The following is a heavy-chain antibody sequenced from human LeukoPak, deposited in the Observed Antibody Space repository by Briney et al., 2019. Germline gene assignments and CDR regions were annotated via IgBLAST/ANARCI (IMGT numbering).Heavy chain of an antibody. J-gene: IGHJ4*02. D-gene: IGHD3-10*01. Sequence: RASVKVSCKASGGTFSSYAISWGRQAPGQGLEWMGRIIPIFGTANYAQKFQGRVTITTDESTSTAYMELSSLRSEDTAVYYCARDSLYGSGARTPDYWGQGTLVTVSS. CDR2: IIPIFGTA. V-gene: IGHV1-69*05. CDR3: ARDSLYGSGARTPDY. CDR1: GGTFSSYA.